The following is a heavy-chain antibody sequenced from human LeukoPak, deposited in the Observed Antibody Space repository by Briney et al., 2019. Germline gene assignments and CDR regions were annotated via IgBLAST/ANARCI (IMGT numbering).Heavy chain of an antibody. J-gene: IGHJ5*02. D-gene: IGHD1-1*01. CDR3: ARELNGAFDP. CDR2: MSTSDSPI. Sequence: PGGSLRLSCAASGFPLSSYAMSWVRQVPGKGLEWVSYMSTSDSPIYYTDSVKGRFTISRDNAKNSLYLQMNSLRASDTAVYYCARELNGAFDPWGQGTLVTVSS. CDR1: GFPLSSYA. V-gene: IGHV3-48*04.